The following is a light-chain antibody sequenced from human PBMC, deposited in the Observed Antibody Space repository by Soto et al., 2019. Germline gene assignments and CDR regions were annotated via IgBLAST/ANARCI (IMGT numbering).Light chain of an antibody. J-gene: IGKJ5*01. Sequence: DIQMTQSPSSLSASVGDRVTITCQASQDISNYLNWYQQKPGKAPKLLIYAASSLQSGVPSRFSGSGSGTGFTFTISSLQPEDFATYYCQQYESLPLTFGQGTRLEIK. CDR2: AAS. CDR1: QDISNY. CDR3: QQYESLPLT. V-gene: IGKV1-33*01.